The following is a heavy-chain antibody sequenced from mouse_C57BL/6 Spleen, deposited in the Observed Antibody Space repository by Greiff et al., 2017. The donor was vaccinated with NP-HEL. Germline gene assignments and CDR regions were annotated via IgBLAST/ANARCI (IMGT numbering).Heavy chain of an antibody. CDR1: GYTFTSYW. CDR3: ARADGSGYSFAD. J-gene: IGHJ3*01. V-gene: IGHV1-50*01. Sequence: QVQLQQPGAELVKPGASVKLSCKASGYTFTSYWMQWVKQRPGQGLEWIGEIDPSDSYTNYHQKFKGKATLTVDTSSSTAYLQLSRLTSEDSAVYYCARADGSGYSFADWGTGTMVTVSA. CDR2: IDPSDSYT. D-gene: IGHD3-2*02.